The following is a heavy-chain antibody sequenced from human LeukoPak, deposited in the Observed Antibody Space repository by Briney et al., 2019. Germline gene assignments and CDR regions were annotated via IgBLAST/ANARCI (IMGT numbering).Heavy chain of an antibody. CDR2: IQSGGTT. CDR1: GFTVSSDY. J-gene: IGHJ5*02. V-gene: IGHV3-53*01. Sequence: GGSLRLSCAASGFTVSSDYMNWVRQAPGKGLEWVSVIQSGGTTYYADSVKGRFTISRDISKNTLYLQMNSLRAEDTAVYYCAKESNLRGHNWFDPWGQGTLVTVSS. CDR3: AKESNLRGHNWFDP.